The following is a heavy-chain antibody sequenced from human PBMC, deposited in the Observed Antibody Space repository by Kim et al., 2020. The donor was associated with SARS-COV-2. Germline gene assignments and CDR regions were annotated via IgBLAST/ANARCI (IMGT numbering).Heavy chain of an antibody. Sequence: AASVRGRFTISRDNSKNTLYLQMNSLRADDTAVYYCAKGSLVGSTTIWVNSWGQGTLVTVSS. J-gene: IGHJ4*02. D-gene: IGHD1-26*01. V-gene: IGHV3-23*01. CDR3: AKGSLVGSTTIWVNS.